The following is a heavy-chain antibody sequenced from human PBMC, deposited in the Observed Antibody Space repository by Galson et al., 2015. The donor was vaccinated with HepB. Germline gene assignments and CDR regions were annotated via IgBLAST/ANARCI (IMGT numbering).Heavy chain of an antibody. V-gene: IGHV4-59*08. Sequence: SETLSLTCTVSGGSISTYYWSWIRQPPGKGLEWIGYIYHSGSTNYNPSLKSRVTISVDTSKNQLSLKLSSVTAADTGVYYCARHVSFEAAAGTYYYYAMDVWGQGTTVTVSS. J-gene: IGHJ6*02. D-gene: IGHD6-13*01. CDR2: IYHSGST. CDR3: ARHVSFEAAAGTYYYYAMDV. CDR1: GGSISTYY.